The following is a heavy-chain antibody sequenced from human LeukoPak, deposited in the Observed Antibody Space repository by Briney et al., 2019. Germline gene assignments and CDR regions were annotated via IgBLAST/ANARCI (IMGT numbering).Heavy chain of an antibody. CDR3: AREVAPLYGSGVHLYYYYGMDV. D-gene: IGHD3-10*01. CDR2: IIPIFGTA. Sequence: ASAKVSCKASGGTFSSYAISWVRQAPGQGLEWMGGIIPIFGTANYAQKFQGRVTITADESTSTAYMELSSLRSEDTAVYYCAREVAPLYGSGVHLYYYYGMDVWGQGTTVTVSS. V-gene: IGHV1-69*13. J-gene: IGHJ6*02. CDR1: GGTFSSYA.